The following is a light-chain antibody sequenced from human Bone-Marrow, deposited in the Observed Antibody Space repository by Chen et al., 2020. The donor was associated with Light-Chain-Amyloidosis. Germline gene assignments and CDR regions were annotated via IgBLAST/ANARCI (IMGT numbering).Light chain of an antibody. CDR1: DLPTKY. Sequence: SYELTQPPSVSVSPGQTARITCSGDDLPTKYAYWYQQKPGQAPVLVIHRDTARPSGISERFSGSSSGTTAKFTISGFQAEDEADYHCQSADSSGTYEVIFGGGTKLTVL. J-gene: IGLJ2*01. CDR3: QSADSSGTYEVI. V-gene: IGLV3-25*03. CDR2: RDT.